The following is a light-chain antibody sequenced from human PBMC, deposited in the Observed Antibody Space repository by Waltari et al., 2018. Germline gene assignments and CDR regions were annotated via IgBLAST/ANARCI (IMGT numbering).Light chain of an antibody. CDR3: YSAADNTWV. J-gene: IGLJ3*02. CDR1: VLAQKN. V-gene: IGLV3-27*01. CDR2: KDT. Sequence: SYELTQPSSVSVSPGQTARLASSGDVLAQKNSARWFQRKPGPAPVILLYKDTERASEIPERFSGSKSGTTVTLTISGAQVEDEADYHCYSAADNTWVFGGGTKLTVL.